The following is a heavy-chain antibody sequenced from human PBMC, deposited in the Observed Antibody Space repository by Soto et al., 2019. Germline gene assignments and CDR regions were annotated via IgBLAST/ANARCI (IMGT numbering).Heavy chain of an antibody. J-gene: IGHJ6*03. CDR3: ARESGGATATLDYYYFYMDV. Sequence: QVQLVQSGAEVKEPGASVTVSCRASGDRFTDYYMHWVRQAPGQGLEWMGWINPNSGVTKYAQKFEGRGTMDRDTSIRTVYKHGGRVRFDDPAIYFCARESGGATATLDYYYFYMDVWGTGTTVTVSS. CDR1: GDRFTDYY. V-gene: IGHV1-2*02. D-gene: IGHD5-12*01. CDR2: INPNSGVT.